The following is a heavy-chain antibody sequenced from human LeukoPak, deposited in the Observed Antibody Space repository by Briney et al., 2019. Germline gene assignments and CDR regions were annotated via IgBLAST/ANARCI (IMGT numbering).Heavy chain of an antibody. V-gene: IGHV4-59*10. CDR1: GGSFSGYY. CDR2: IYTSGTS. Sequence: SETLSLTCAVYGGSFSGYYWSWIRQPAGKGLEWIGRIYTSGTSNYNPSLRSRVTISVDRSKNQFSLKLSSVTAADTAVYYCARKDPGYSGYSDFDYWGQGTLVTVSS. D-gene: IGHD5-12*01. CDR3: ARKDPGYSGYSDFDY. J-gene: IGHJ4*02.